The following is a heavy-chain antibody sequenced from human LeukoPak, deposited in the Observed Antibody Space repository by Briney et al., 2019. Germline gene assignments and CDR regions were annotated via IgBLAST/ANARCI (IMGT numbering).Heavy chain of an antibody. Sequence: SQTLSLTSTVSGGSISSGSYYWSWIRQPAGKGLEWIGRVYTSGSTNYNPSLRSRVTMSVDTSKNQFSLKLNSVTAADTAVYYCARDSSGYYYGALNIWGQGTMVTVSS. CDR3: ARDSSGYYYGALNI. CDR1: GGSISSGSYY. D-gene: IGHD3-22*01. V-gene: IGHV4-61*02. CDR2: VYTSGST. J-gene: IGHJ3*02.